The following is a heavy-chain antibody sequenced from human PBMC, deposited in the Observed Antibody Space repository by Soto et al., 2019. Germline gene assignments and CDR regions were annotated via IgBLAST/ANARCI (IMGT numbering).Heavy chain of an antibody. Sequence: PSETPSLTCAVYGGSFSGYYWSWIRQPPGKGLEWIGEINHSGSTNYNPSLKSRVTISVDTSKNQFSLKLSSVTAADTAVYYCARGRSAKYYYYYYMDVWGKGTTVTVSS. CDR1: GGSFSGYY. CDR3: ARGRSAKYYYYYYMDV. J-gene: IGHJ6*03. CDR2: INHSGST. V-gene: IGHV4-34*01.